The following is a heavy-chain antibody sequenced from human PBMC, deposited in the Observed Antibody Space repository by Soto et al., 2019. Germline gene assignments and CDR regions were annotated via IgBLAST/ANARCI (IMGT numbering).Heavy chain of an antibody. V-gene: IGHV1-69*06. CDR1: GGTFSSYA. Sequence: QVQLVQSGAEVKKPGSSVKVSCKASGGTFSSYAISWVRQAPGQGFDWMGGIIPIFGTANYAQKFQGRVTITADKSTSTAYMELSSLRSEDTAVYYCARGITRHGIAAAAFDYWGQGTLVTVSS. CDR3: ARGITRHGIAAAAFDY. CDR2: IIPIFGTA. D-gene: IGHD6-13*01. J-gene: IGHJ4*02.